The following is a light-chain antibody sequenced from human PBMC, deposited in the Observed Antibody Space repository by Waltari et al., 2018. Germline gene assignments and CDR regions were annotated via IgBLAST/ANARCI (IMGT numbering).Light chain of an antibody. CDR3: QAWDDTTVV. CDR1: GLGDKY. J-gene: IGLJ2*01. Sequence: SYELTQPPSVSVSPGQTATITCSGDGLGDKYVWWYQQKPGQSPVAAICSDDKRPSGIPERVSGSKSGNTATLTIGGTQTTDEGDYYCQAWDDTTVVFGAGTKVTV. CDR2: SDD. V-gene: IGLV3-1*01.